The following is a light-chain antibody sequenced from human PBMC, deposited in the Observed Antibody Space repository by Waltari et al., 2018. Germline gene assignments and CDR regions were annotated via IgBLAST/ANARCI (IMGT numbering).Light chain of an antibody. J-gene: IGKJ2*01. CDR2: MAS. V-gene: IGKV1-5*03. CDR1: QNVGTW. CDR3: QQYSSFST. Sequence: DIQMTQSPSTLSASVGDRVTISCRASQNVGTWLAWYQQKPGKAPKLMLYMASSLESGVPSRFSGSGSGTEFTLTISSLQPDDFATYYCQQYSSFSTFGQGTKV.